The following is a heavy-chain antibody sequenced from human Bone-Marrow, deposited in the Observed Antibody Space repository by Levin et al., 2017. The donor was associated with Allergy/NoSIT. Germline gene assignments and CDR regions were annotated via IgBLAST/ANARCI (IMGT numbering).Heavy chain of an antibody. J-gene: IGHJ5*01. D-gene: IGHD1-1*01. CDR1: GFSFGDYA. V-gene: IGHV3-49*03. CDR2: IRSSPHGGTT. Sequence: GGSLRLSCATSGFSFGDYALSSFRQAPGTGLEWLGFIRSSPHGGTTEYAASVKGRFIISRDDSKSIAYLQLNSLQTDDTAVYFCCRQRRNSATATTYWFDSWGQGTLVTVSS. CDR3: CRQRRNSATATTYWFDS.